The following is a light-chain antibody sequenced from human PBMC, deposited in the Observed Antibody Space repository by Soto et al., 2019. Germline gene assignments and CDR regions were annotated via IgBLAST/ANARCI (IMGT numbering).Light chain of an antibody. CDR2: GAS. Sequence: EIVMTQSPDTLSASPGERANLSCKTSLNITDNLAWYQQKPGQAPRLLVYGASRRAAGIAARFSGSGSGTEFTLTISGLQSEDSAIYDCQHYYNWPLNFGQGTKLEI. V-gene: IGKV3-15*01. CDR3: QHYYNWPLN. CDR1: LNITDN. J-gene: IGKJ2*01.